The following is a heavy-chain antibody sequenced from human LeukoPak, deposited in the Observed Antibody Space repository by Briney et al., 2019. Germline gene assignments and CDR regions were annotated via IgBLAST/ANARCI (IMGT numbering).Heavy chain of an antibody. D-gene: IGHD3-10*01. CDR1: GGSFSGYY. CDR3: ARHDSVGVPATFLGLLGHYGSET. J-gene: IGHJ5*02. Sequence: SETLSLTCAVYGGSFSGYYWSWIRQPPGKGLEWIGEINHSGSTNYNPSLKSRVTTSVDTSKNQFSLKLSSVTAADTAVYYCARHDSVGVPATFLGLLGHYGSETWGQGTLVTVSS. CDR2: INHSGST. V-gene: IGHV4-34*01.